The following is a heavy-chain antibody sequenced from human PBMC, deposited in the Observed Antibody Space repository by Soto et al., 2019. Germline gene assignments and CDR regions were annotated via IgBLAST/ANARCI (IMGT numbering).Heavy chain of an antibody. V-gene: IGHV1-24*01. Sequence: ASVKVSCKVSGYTLTELSMHWVRQAPGKGLEWMGGFDPEDGETIYAQKFQGRVTMTEDTSTDTAYMELSSLRSEDTAVYYCATTPFYSGSSLPVYWGQGTLVTVSS. CDR1: GYTLTELS. J-gene: IGHJ4*02. D-gene: IGHD1-26*01. CDR2: FDPEDGET. CDR3: ATTPFYSGSSLPVY.